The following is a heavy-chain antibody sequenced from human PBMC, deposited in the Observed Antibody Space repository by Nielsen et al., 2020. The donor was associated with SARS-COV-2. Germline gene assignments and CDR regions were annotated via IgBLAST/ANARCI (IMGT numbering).Heavy chain of an antibody. CDR3: ARGRRGYCSGGSCLLYGMDV. J-gene: IGHJ6*02. Sequence: ASVKVSCKASGYTFTSYDINWVRQATGQGLEWMGWMNPNSGNTGYAQKFQGRVTMTRNTSISTAYMELSSLRSEDTAVYYCARGRRGYCSGGSCLLYGMDVWGQGTTVTVSS. V-gene: IGHV1-8*01. D-gene: IGHD2-15*01. CDR2: MNPNSGNT. CDR1: GYTFTSYD.